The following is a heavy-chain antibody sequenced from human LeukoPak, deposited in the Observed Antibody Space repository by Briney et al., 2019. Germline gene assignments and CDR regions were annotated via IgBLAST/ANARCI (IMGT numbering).Heavy chain of an antibody. CDR3: ARDGSDQLPIDAPLNFDY. CDR2: ISAYNGNT. Sequence: EASVKVSCKASGYTFTSYGISWVRQAPGQGLEWMGWISAYNGNTNYAQKLQGRVTMTTDTSTSTAYMELRSLRSDDTAVYYCARDGSDQLPIDAPLNFDYWGQGTLVTVSS. V-gene: IGHV1-18*01. CDR1: GYTFTSYG. J-gene: IGHJ4*02. D-gene: IGHD2-2*01.